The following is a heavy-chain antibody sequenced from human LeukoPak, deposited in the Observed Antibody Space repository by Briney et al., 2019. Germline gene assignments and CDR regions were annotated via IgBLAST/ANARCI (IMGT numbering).Heavy chain of an antibody. D-gene: IGHD5-18*01. Sequence: GGSLRLSRAASGFTFSSYAMHWVRQAPGKGLEWVAVISYDGSNKYYADSVKGRFTISRDNSKNTLYLQMNSLRAEDTAVYYCARAVRGYSYGYGDYWGQGTLVTVSS. CDR3: ARAVRGYSYGYGDY. CDR1: GFTFSSYA. V-gene: IGHV3-30*04. J-gene: IGHJ4*02. CDR2: ISYDGSNK.